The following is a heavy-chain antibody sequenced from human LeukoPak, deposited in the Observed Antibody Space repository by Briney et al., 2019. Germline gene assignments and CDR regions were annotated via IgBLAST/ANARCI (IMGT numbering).Heavy chain of an antibody. CDR1: GGSVSSGDYS. CDR3: ARETLTTSRWFDP. J-gene: IGHJ5*02. V-gene: IGHV4-30-2*05. CDR2: IYYSGST. Sequence: PSETLSLTCAVSGGSVSSGDYSWAWIRQPPGKGLEWIGYIYYSGSTYYNPSLKSRVTISVDTSKNQFSLKLSSVTAADTAVYYCARETLTTSRWFDPWGQGTLVTVSS. D-gene: IGHD4-17*01.